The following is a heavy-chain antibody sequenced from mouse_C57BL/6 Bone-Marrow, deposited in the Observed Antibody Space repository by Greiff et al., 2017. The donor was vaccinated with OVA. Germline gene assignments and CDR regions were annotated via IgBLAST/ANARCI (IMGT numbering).Heavy chain of an antibody. D-gene: IGHD3-2*02. Sequence: QVQLKQPGAELVKPGASVKISCKASGYAFSSSWMNWVKQRPGKGLEWIGRIYPGDGDTNYNGKFKGKATLTADKSSSTAYMQLSSLTSEDSAVYFCARRAAQATWFAYWGQGTLVTVSA. V-gene: IGHV1-82*01. CDR1: GYAFSSSW. J-gene: IGHJ3*01. CDR2: IYPGDGDT. CDR3: ARRAAQATWFAY.